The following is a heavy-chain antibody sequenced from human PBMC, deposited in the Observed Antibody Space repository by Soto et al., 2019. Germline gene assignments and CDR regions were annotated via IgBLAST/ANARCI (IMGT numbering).Heavy chain of an antibody. CDR1: GYSFINNA. CDR3: AREVLNKIVYSVRHPFDL. CDR2: INPANGIT. J-gene: IGHJ4*02. D-gene: IGHD6-13*01. Sequence: GASVQVSCKASGYSFINNAVHWVRQAPGQRLEWMGWINPANGITKYSQKFQGRVTITSDTSATTAYMELSSLTSEDTAVYYCAREVLNKIVYSVRHPFDLWGENTRVP. V-gene: IGHV1-3*01.